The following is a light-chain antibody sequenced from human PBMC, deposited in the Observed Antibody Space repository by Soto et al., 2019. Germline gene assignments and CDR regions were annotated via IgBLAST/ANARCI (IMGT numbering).Light chain of an antibody. J-gene: IGKJ4*01. CDR3: QQYNNWPPLT. CDR1: QSVASNN. Sequence: EIVLTQSPGTLSLSPGERATLSCRASQSVASNNLAWYQQIPGQSPRILIYGASSRATGIPDRFSGSGSGTDFTLTISRLEPEDFAVYYCQQYNNWPPLTFGGGTKVEIK. V-gene: IGKV3-20*01. CDR2: GAS.